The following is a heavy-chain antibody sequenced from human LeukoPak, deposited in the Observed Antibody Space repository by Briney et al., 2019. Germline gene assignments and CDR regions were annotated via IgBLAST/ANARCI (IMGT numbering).Heavy chain of an antibody. V-gene: IGHV3-7*01. CDR1: GFTFSRYW. CDR3: ARGDIASFYYYMDV. Sequence: QAGGSLRLSCAASGFTFSRYWMSWVRQAPGKGLEWVANIKQDGSQKSYVDSVKGRFTISRDNANNLLYLQMNSLRAEDTAVYYCARGDIASFYYYMDVWGKGTTVTISS. D-gene: IGHD5-12*01. CDR2: IKQDGSQK. J-gene: IGHJ6*03.